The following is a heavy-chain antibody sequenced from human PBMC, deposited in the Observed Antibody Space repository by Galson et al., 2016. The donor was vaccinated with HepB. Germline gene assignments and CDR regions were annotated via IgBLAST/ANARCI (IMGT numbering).Heavy chain of an antibody. Sequence: SLRLSCAASGFSFENFDFHWVRQGPGESLEWVSAIGVTGDTYYTDSVKGRLIISRGNAKSTLYLQMNNLEVGDTAVYFCAREYCGTRTVCAGGFCFDPWGRGTLVTVSS. CDR3: AREYCGTRTVCAGGFCFDP. D-gene: IGHD1-26*01. V-gene: IGHV3-13*04. CDR2: IGVTGDT. CDR1: GFSFENFD. J-gene: IGHJ2*01.